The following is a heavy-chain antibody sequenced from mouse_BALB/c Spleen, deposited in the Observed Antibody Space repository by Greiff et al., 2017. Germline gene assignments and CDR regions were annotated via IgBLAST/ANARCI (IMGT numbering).Heavy chain of an antibody. V-gene: IGHV1-9*01. J-gene: IGHJ4*01. CDR3: ARRDYYGSSRYAMDY. D-gene: IGHD1-1*01. CDR1: GYTFSSYW. CDR2: ILPGSGST. Sequence: QVQLQQSGAELMTPGASVKISCKATGYTFSSYWIEWVKQRPGHGLEWIGEILPGSGSTNYNEKFKGKATFTADTSSNTAYMQLSSLTSEDSAVYYCARRDYYGSSRYAMDYWGQGTSVTVSS.